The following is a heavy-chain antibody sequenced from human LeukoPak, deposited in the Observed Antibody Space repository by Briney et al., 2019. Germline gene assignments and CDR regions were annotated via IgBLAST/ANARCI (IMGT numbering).Heavy chain of an antibody. CDR1: GFTFSNYA. V-gene: IGHV3-23*01. CDR2: ISGSGGST. CDR3: AKAELYGSGSYYSYYFDY. D-gene: IGHD3-10*01. Sequence: GGSLRLSCAASGFTFSNYAMSWVRQAPGKGLEWVSAISGSGGSTYYADSVKGRFTISRDNSKNTLYLQMNSLRAEDTAVYYCAKAELYGSGSYYSYYFDYRGQGTLVTVSS. J-gene: IGHJ4*02.